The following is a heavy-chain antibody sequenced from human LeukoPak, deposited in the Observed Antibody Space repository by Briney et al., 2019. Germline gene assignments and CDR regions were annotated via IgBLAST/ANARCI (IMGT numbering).Heavy chain of an antibody. CDR1: GFTFSGSA. V-gene: IGHV3-73*01. J-gene: IGHJ4*02. CDR2: IRSKANSYAT. Sequence: PGGSLRLSCAASGFTFSGSAMHWVRQASGKGLEWVGRIRSKANSYATAYAASVKGRFTISRDDSKNTAYLQMNSLKTEDTAVYYCTRHLDLGPGYYKPWGQGTLVTVSS. CDR3: TRHLDLGPGYYKP. D-gene: IGHD3-9*01.